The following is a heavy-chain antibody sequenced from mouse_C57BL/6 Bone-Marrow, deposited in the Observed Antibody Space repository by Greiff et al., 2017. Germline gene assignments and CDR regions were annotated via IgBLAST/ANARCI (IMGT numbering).Heavy chain of an antibody. CDR2: IDPSDSYT. J-gene: IGHJ2*01. D-gene: IGHD2-5*01. Sequence: QVQLQQPGAELVMPGASVKLSCKASGYTFTSYWMHWVKQRPGQGLEWIGEIDPSDSYTNYNQKFKGKSTLTVDKSSSTAYMQLSSLTSEDSAVYYCARLGTIVTLDYWGQGTTLTVSS. CDR1: GYTFTSYW. V-gene: IGHV1-69*01. CDR3: ARLGTIVTLDY.